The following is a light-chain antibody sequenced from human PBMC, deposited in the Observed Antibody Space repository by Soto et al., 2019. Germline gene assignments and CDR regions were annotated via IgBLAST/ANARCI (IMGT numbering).Light chain of an antibody. CDR3: NSYTSPSSTPYVI. CDR1: SSDVGGYNY. J-gene: IGLJ2*01. V-gene: IGLV2-14*01. CDR2: EVT. Sequence: QSALTQPASVSGSLGQSITISCTGTSSDVGGYNYVSWYQQHPGKAPKLMISEVTNRPSGVSNRFSGSKSGNTASLTISGLQAEDEADYYCNSYTSPSSTPYVIFGGGTKLTVL.